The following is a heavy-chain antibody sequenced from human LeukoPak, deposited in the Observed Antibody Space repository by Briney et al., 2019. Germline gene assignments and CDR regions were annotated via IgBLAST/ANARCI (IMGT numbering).Heavy chain of an antibody. J-gene: IGHJ4*02. CDR2: ISSSGTTI. Sequence: PGGSLRLSCAASGFTFSSYEMNWVRQASGKGLEWVSYISSSGTTIYYADSVKGRFTISRDNAKNSLFLQMNLLRAEDTAVYYCARESGCSGGSCYTSSFDHWGQGTLVTVSS. V-gene: IGHV3-48*03. CDR3: ARESGCSGGSCYTSSFDH. CDR1: GFTFSSYE. D-gene: IGHD2-15*01.